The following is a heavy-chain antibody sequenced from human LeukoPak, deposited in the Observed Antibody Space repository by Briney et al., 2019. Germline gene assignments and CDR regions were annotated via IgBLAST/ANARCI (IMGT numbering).Heavy chain of an antibody. D-gene: IGHD3-22*01. CDR2: IDYSGST. J-gene: IGHJ4*01. Sequence: PSETLSLTCTVSGGSISSGGYYWSWIRQHPGKGLEWTGYIDYSGSTYYNPSLKSRVTISVDTSKNQFSLKLTSVTAADTAVYYCARGGMYYYDTRAYYFFDYWGQGTLVTASS. CDR1: GGSISSGGYY. CDR3: ARGGMYYYDTRAYYFFDY. V-gene: IGHV4-31*03.